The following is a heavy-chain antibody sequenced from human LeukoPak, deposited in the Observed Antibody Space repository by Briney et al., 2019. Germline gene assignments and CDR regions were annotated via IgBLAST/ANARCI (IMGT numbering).Heavy chain of an antibody. CDR1: GFTFSSYG. D-gene: IGHD2-2*03. CDR2: IWYDGSNK. CDR3: ARDGYCSSTSCLGDV. Sequence: GGSLRLSCAASGFTFSSYGMHWVRQAPGKGLEWVAVIWYDGSNKYYADSVKGRFTISRDNSKNTLYLQMNSLRAEDTAVYYCARDGYCSSTSCLGDVWGQGTTVAVSS. V-gene: IGHV3-33*01. J-gene: IGHJ6*02.